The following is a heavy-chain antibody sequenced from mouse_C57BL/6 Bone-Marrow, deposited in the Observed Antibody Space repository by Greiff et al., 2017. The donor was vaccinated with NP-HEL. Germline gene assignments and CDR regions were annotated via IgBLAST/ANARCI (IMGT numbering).Heavy chain of an antibody. CDR3: AYIYCEYDGYFDV. Sequence: VQLKQSGAELVKPGASVKLSCTASGFNITDYYMHWVKQRPEQGLEWIGRIDPEDGETKYAPHFQGKATITADTSSNTAYLQLSSQTSEDTAVYYCAYIYCEYDGYFDVWGTGTTVTVSS. CDR2: IDPEDGET. J-gene: IGHJ1*03. CDR1: GFNITDYY. D-gene: IGHD2-4*01. V-gene: IGHV14-2*01.